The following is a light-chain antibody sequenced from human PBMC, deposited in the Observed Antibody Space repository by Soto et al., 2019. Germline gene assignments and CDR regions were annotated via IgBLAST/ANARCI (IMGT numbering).Light chain of an antibody. V-gene: IGKV3-11*01. Sequence: EIVLPQSPATLYLAPGERDTLSCRAIQSVSSHLAWYQQKAGQAPRLLIYDASNWATGVLARFSCSGSLTHFTLTIRSIEPEDFAVYYCQQRSNWPITFGQGTRLEIK. J-gene: IGKJ5*01. CDR3: QQRSNWPIT. CDR1: QSVSSH. CDR2: DAS.